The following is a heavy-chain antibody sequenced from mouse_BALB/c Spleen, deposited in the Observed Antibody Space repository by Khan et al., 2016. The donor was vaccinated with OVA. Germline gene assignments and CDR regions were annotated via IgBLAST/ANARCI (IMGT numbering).Heavy chain of an antibody. CDR2: INPYNGDT. V-gene: IGHV1-20*02. D-gene: IGHD2-1*01. Sequence: VQLQQSGPELVKPGASVKISCKASGYSFTGYFMNWVMQSHGKSLEWIGRINPYNGDTFYNQKFKGKATLTVDKSSSTAHMELRSLASEDSAVSYCARHGNFYYYAMDYWGQGTSVTVSS. J-gene: IGHJ4*01. CDR1: GYSFTGYF. CDR3: ARHGNFYYYAMDY.